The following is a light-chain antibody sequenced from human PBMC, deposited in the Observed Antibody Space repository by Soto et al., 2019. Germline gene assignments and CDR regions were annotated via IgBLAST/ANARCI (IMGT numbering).Light chain of an antibody. CDR2: SDT. CDR3: AAWDDSLNGLV. V-gene: IGLV1-44*01. J-gene: IGLJ7*01. CDR1: NSNIGKNS. Sequence: QAVVSQEASVSGTPGQRVAMACSGGNSNIGKNSVNWYRQVPGTAPQLLIYSDTLRSFGIPDRFSASKSDTSATLAIGGLQSDDEALYFCAAWDDSLNGLVFGGGTQLTLL.